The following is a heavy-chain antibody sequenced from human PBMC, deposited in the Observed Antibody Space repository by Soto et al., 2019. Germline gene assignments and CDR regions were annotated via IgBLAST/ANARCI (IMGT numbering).Heavy chain of an antibody. D-gene: IGHD3-3*01. CDR2: IYHSGST. V-gene: IGHV4-4*02. CDR1: GGSISSSNW. J-gene: IGHJ5*02. Sequence: SETLSLTCAVSGGSISSSNWWSWVRQPPGKGLEWIGEIYHSGSTNYNPSLKSRVTISVDKPKNQFSLKLSSVTAADTAVYYCARENDFWGGSYWFDPWGQGTLVTVSS. CDR3: ARENDFWGGSYWFDP.